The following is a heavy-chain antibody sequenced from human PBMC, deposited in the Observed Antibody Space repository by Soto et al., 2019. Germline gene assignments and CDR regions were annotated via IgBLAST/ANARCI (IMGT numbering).Heavy chain of an antibody. V-gene: IGHV4-34*01. D-gene: IGHD3-3*01. Sequence: PSETLSLTCAASSGSLSDHYLTWVRQAPGKGLEWIGEIRPSGSTDSSAALMRRVTLSLDTSTSHFSLQLTSVPAIYYCAAGFLSGYYRPHYYFYGMDVWGQGTTVTVSS. CDR3: LSGYYRPHYYFYGMDV. J-gene: IGHJ6*02. CDR1: SGSLSDHY. CDR2: IRPSGST.